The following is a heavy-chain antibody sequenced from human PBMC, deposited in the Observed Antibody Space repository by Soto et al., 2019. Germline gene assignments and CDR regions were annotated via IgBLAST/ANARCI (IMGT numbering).Heavy chain of an antibody. CDR2: IIPIFGTA. D-gene: IGHD5-18*01. Sequence: SVKVSCKASGGTFSSYAISWVRQAPGQGLEWMGGIIPIFGTANYAQKFQGRVTITADESTSTAYMELSSLRSEDTAVYYCARSFTAMRQVPFDYWGQGTLVTVSS. J-gene: IGHJ4*02. CDR3: ARSFTAMRQVPFDY. V-gene: IGHV1-69*13. CDR1: GGTFSSYA.